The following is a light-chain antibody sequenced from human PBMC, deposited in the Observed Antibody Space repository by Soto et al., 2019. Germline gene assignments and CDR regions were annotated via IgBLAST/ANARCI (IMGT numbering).Light chain of an antibody. Sequence: DIQLTQSPSFLSASVGERVTITCRASQGISSYLAWYQQEPGKAPSLLIYTASTLQRGVPSRFSGSGSGTEFTLTISSLQPEDFAIYYCQQLNSYPYTFGQGTKLEIK. V-gene: IGKV1-9*01. CDR3: QQLNSYPYT. CDR1: QGISSY. J-gene: IGKJ2*01. CDR2: TAS.